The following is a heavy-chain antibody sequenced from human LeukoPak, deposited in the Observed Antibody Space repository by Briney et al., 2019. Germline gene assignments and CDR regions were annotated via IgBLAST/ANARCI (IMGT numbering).Heavy chain of an antibody. CDR1: GFTFSGFA. CDR2: IRSKANSYAT. J-gene: IGHJ6*02. CDR3: TRTEPPTNWGDNYYYYGMDV. V-gene: IGHV3-73*01. D-gene: IGHD7-27*01. Sequence: PGGSLRLSCAASGFTFSGFAMHWVRQASGKGLEWVGRIRSKANSYATAYAASVKGRFTISRDDSKNTAYLQMNSLKTEDTAVYYCTRTEPPTNWGDNYYYYGMDVWGQGTTVTVSS.